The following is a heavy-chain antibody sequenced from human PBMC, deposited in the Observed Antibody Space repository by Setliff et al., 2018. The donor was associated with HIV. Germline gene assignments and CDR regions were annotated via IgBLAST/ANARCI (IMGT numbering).Heavy chain of an antibody. CDR3: AKDGGPMGIGDYYMDV. J-gene: IGHJ6*03. V-gene: IGHV3-23*01. CDR1: GITFRDYA. Sequence: PGGSLRLSCEAPGITFRDYAMTWVRQAPGKGLEWVSGISGSGGSVYHSDSVQGRFTISRDNSKNTVYLQMNSLTAEDTAVYYCAKDGGPMGIGDYYMDVWGQGTTVTVSS. CDR2: ISGSGGSV. D-gene: IGHD3-16*01.